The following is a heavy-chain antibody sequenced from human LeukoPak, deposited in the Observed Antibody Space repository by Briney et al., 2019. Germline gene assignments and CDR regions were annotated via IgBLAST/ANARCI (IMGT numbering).Heavy chain of an antibody. CDR3: AKDVEAVAVSGNFDY. CDR1: GFTFDDYA. V-gene: IGHV3-9*01. D-gene: IGHD6-19*01. Sequence: PGGSLRLSCAASGFTFDDYAMHWVRQAPGKGLEWVSGISWNSGSIGYADSVKGRFTISRDNAKNSLYLQMNSLRAEDTAFYYCAKDVEAVAVSGNFDYWGQGTLVTVSS. CDR2: ISWNSGSI. J-gene: IGHJ4*02.